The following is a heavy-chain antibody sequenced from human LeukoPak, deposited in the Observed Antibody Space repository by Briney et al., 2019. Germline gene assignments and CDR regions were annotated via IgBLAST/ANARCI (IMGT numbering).Heavy chain of an antibody. CDR1: GYTFTSYY. CDR2: INPSGGST. Sequence: ASVKVSCKAPGYTFTSYYMHWVRQAPGQGLEWMGIINPSGGSTSYAQKFQGRVTMTRDMSTSTVYMELSSLRSEDTAVYYCARDQYGSGYDSDYYMDVWGKGTTVTVSS. CDR3: ARDQYGSGYDSDYYMDV. J-gene: IGHJ6*03. V-gene: IGHV1-46*01. D-gene: IGHD5-12*01.